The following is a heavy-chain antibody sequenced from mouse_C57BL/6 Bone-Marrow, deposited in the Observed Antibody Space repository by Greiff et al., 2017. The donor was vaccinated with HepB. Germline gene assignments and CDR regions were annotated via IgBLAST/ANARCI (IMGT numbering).Heavy chain of an antibody. CDR2: INPSNGGT. CDR1: GYTFTSYW. V-gene: IGHV1-53*01. J-gene: IGHJ1*03. CDR3: ARDYYGSSCSYWYFDV. Sequence: QVQLKQPGTELVKPGASVKLSCKASGYTFTSYWMHWVKQRPGQGLEWIGNINPSNGGTNYNEKFKSKATLTVDKSSSTAYMQLSSLTSEDSAVYYCARDYYGSSCSYWYFDVWGTGTTVTVSS. D-gene: IGHD1-1*01.